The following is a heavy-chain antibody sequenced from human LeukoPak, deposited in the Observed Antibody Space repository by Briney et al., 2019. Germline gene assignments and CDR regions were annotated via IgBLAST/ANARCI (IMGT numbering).Heavy chain of an antibody. CDR2: IHSSGST. CDR1: GGSIISYY. J-gene: IGHJ5*02. D-gene: IGHD3-3*01. V-gene: IGHV4-59*01. CDR3: ARDCLVEPSCFWSSLTPSDP. Sequence: SETLSLTCTVSGGSIISYYWSWLRQPPGKALEWIAYIHSSGSTNYNPSLKSRVTISVDTSKNHFSLKVTSMTAADTGVYYCARDCLVEPSCFWSSLTPSDPWGQGTLVAVSS.